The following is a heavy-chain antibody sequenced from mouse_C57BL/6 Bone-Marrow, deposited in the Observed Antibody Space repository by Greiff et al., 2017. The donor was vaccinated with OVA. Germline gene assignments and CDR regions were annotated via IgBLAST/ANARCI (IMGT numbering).Heavy chain of an antibody. Sequence: VQLQQSGAELMKPGASVKLSCKATGYTFTGYWIEWVKQRPGHGLEWIGEILPGSGSTNYNEKFKGKATFTADTSSNTAYMQLSSLTTEDSAIYDCARERGFITTVVANDYWGQGTTLTVSS. CDR1: GYTFTGYW. V-gene: IGHV1-9*01. D-gene: IGHD1-1*01. J-gene: IGHJ2*01. CDR2: ILPGSGST. CDR3: ARERGFITTVVANDY.